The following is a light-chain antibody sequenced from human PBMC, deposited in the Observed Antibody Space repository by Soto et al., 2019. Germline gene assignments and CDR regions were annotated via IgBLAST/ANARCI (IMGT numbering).Light chain of an antibody. CDR1: QGISNY. CDR2: AAS. J-gene: IGKJ1*01. Sequence: DIQMTKSPSSLSASVGDRVNISCRSTQGISNYLAWYQQKPGKVPKLLIYAASTLQSGVPSRFRGSGSGTDVTLTISKLQPEDVAAYYRLTYYRALGTFGQGKKVEIK. CDR3: LTYYRALGT. V-gene: IGKV1-27*01.